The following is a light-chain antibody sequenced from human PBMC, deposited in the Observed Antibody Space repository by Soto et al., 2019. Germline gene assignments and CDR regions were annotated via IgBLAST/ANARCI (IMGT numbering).Light chain of an antibody. Sequence: DIQMTQSPSSLSASVGDRVTITCRASQSINSYLNWYQQKPGKAPKLLIYAASTLQSGVPSRFSGSGSGTDFTLTISSPQPEDFATYYCQQSYSTRYTFGQGTKLEIK. CDR1: QSINSY. V-gene: IGKV1-39*01. CDR2: AAS. J-gene: IGKJ2*01. CDR3: QQSYSTRYT.